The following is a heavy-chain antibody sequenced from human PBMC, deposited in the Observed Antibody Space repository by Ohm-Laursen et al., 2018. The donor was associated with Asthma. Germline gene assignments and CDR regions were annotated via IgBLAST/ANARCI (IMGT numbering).Heavy chain of an antibody. J-gene: IGHJ4*02. D-gene: IGHD3-10*01. CDR1: GFTFNKHH. CDR2: ISSSSFIQ. V-gene: IGHV3-48*01. CDR3: ARDLGFGELYHAD. Sequence: GSLRLSCAASGFTFNKHHMNWVRQAPGKGLEWVAYISSSSFIQYYADSVKGRFTISRDDYKNTVYLQMNNLRLEDTAVYYCARDLGFGELYHADWGQGTLVTVSS.